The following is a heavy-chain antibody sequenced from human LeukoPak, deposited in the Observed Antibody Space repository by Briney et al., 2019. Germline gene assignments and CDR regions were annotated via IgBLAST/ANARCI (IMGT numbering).Heavy chain of an antibody. CDR2: IYSGGTT. D-gene: IGHD5-18*01. CDR1: GFTFSSYA. Sequence: GGSLRLSCAASGFTFSSYAMTWVRQAPGKGVEWVSTIYSGGTTYYADPVMGRFTISRHNSRNTLYLQMNSLRAEDTAVYYCARVDTVMAYYFDLWGQGTLVTVSS. V-gene: IGHV3-53*04. CDR3: ARVDTVMAYYFDL. J-gene: IGHJ4*02.